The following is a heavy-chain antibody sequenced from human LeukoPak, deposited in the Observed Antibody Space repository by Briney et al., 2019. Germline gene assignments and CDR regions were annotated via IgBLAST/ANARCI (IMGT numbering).Heavy chain of an antibody. D-gene: IGHD2-21*02. V-gene: IGHV3-48*02. CDR2: ISSSSNTI. Sequence: GGSLRLSCAASGFTFDDYAMHWVRQAPGKGLEWVSYISSSSNTIYYADSVKGRFTISRDNAKNSLYLQMNSLRDEDTAVYYCASSFCGGDCYSPDYWGQGTLVTVSS. J-gene: IGHJ4*02. CDR3: ASSFCGGDCYSPDY. CDR1: GFTFDDYA.